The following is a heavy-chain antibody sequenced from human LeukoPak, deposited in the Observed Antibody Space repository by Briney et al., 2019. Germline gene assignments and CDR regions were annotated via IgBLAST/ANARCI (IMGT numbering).Heavy chain of an antibody. CDR1: GGSISSGSYY. Sequence: PSETLSLTCTVSGGSISSGSYYWSWIRQPAGKGLEWIGRIYTSGSTNYNPSLKSRVTISIDTSKNQFSLNLTSVTAADTAIYYCARVRYYDILGGPPNWFDPWGQGTLVTVSS. J-gene: IGHJ5*02. V-gene: IGHV4-61*02. CDR3: ARVRYYDILGGPPNWFDP. D-gene: IGHD3-9*01. CDR2: IYTSGST.